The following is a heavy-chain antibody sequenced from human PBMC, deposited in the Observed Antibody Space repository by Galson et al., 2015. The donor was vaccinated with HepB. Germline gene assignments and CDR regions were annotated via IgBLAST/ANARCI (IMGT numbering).Heavy chain of an antibody. J-gene: IGHJ3*02. V-gene: IGHV3-7*03. CDR3: ARDNQRDYDSSGYSLRGQGAFDI. CDR1: GFTFSSYW. CDR2: IKQDGSEK. Sequence: SLRLSCAASGFTFSSYWMSWVRQAPGKGLEWVANIKQDGSEKYYVDSVKGRFTISRDNAKNSLYLQMNSLRAEDTAVYYCARDNQRDYDSSGYSLRGQGAFDIWGQGTMVTVSS. D-gene: IGHD3-22*01.